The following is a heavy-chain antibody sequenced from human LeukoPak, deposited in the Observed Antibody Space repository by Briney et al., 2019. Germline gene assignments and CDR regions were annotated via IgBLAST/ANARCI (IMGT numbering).Heavy chain of an antibody. Sequence: SETLSLTCAVYGGSFSGYYWSWIRQPPGKGLEWIGEINHSGSTNYNPSLKSRVTISVDTSKNQFSLKLSSVTAADTAVYYCARLGEMATSPFDYWGQGTLVTVSS. J-gene: IGHJ4*02. CDR3: ARLGEMATSPFDY. CDR2: INHSGST. CDR1: GGSFSGYY. D-gene: IGHD5-24*01. V-gene: IGHV4-34*01.